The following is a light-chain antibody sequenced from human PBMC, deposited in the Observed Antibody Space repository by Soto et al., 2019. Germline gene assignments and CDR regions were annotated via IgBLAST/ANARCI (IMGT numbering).Light chain of an antibody. J-gene: IGLJ1*01. CDR2: EVS. V-gene: IGLV2-8*01. CDR3: SSYAGSNNPYV. CDR1: SSDVGGYNY. Sequence: QSALTRPPSASGSPGQSVTISCTGTSSDVGGYNYVSWYQQHPGKAPKLMIYEVSKRPSGVPDRFSGSKSGNTASLTVSGLQAEDEADYYCSSYAGSNNPYVFGTGTKVTV.